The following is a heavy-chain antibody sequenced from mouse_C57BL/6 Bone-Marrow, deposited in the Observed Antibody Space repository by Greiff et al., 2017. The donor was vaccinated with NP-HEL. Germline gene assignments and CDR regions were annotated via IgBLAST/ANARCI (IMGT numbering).Heavy chain of an antibody. Sequence: QVQLKESGPELVRPGVSVKISCKGSGYTFTDYAMHWVKQSHAKSLEWIGVISTYYGDASYNQKFKDKATMTVDKSSSTAYMELARLTSEDSSVYYCAREGAYYSTPRYFDVWGTGTTVTVAS. V-gene: IGHV1-67*01. J-gene: IGHJ1*03. CDR1: GYTFTDYA. D-gene: IGHD2-5*01. CDR3: AREGAYYSTPRYFDV. CDR2: ISTYYGDA.